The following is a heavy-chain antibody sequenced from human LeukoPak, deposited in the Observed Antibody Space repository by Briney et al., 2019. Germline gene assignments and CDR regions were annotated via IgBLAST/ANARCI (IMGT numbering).Heavy chain of an antibody. CDR3: ASSNLGSLGQFDP. CDR2: VHLDGRT. CDR1: GGSVTSTNW. D-gene: IGHD3-10*01. Sequence: SETLSLTCGVSGGSVTSTNWWTWVRQPPGEGLEWIGEVHLDGRTNYNPSLKSRPTISVDLSENHISLRLTSVTAADTAVYYCASSNLGSLGQFDPWGQGTLVTVSS. V-gene: IGHV4-4*02. J-gene: IGHJ5*02.